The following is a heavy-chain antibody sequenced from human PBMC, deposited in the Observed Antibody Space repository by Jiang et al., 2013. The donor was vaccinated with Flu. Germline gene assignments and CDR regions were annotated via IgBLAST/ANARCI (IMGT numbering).Heavy chain of an antibody. Sequence: AEVKKPGASVKVSCKASGYNFPSYDINWVRQATGQGLEWMGWMNPNTGDTGYAQGFQGRVTMTRNTSTGTAYMELSSLTSEDTAVYFCARYYTSGSYSPWGQGTLVTVSS. V-gene: IGHV1-8*01. D-gene: IGHD3-10*01. CDR3: ARYYTSGSYSP. CDR2: MNPNTGDT. CDR1: GYNFPSYD. J-gene: IGHJ5*02.